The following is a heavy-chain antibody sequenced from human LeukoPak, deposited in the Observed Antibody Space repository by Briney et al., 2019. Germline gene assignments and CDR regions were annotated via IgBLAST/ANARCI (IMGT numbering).Heavy chain of an antibody. V-gene: IGHV3-30*03. Sequence: GRSLRLSCAASGFTFSSFGMHWVRQAPGKGLEWVAVISYDGSNKYYADSVKGRFTFSRDNAKNSLYLQMNSLRAEDTAVYYCARCDGYSSSWYGEDYYYYGMGVWGQGTTVTVSS. J-gene: IGHJ6*02. CDR3: ARCDGYSSSWYGEDYYYYGMGV. D-gene: IGHD6-13*01. CDR2: ISYDGSNK. CDR1: GFTFSSFG.